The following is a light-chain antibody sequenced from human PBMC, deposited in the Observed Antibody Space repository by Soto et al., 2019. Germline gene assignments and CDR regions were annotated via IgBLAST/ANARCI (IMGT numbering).Light chain of an antibody. Sequence: SVLTQPASVSGSPGQSVTLSCKGTSNGVGGYDYVSWYQQHPGKAPKLMIFDVSNRPSGVSTRFSGSKSGNTASLTISGLQAEDEADYYCNSYSTSNTLVVFGAGTKVTVL. CDR1: SNGVGGYDY. J-gene: IGLJ2*01. V-gene: IGLV2-14*03. CDR3: NSYSTSNTLVV. CDR2: DVS.